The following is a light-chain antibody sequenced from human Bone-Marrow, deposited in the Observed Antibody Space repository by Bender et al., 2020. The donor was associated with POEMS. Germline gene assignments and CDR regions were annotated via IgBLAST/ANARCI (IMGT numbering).Light chain of an antibody. CDR1: SSDVGSYNL. Sequence: QSALTQPASVSGSPGQSITISCTGTSSDVGSYNLVSWYQQHPGKAPKLIIYEVSKRPSGVSDRFSGSKSRNTASLTISGLQPEDEAVYYCCSYAGSRFVEFGGGTTLTVL. V-gene: IGLV2-23*02. CDR3: CSYAGSRFVE. CDR2: EVS. J-gene: IGLJ2*01.